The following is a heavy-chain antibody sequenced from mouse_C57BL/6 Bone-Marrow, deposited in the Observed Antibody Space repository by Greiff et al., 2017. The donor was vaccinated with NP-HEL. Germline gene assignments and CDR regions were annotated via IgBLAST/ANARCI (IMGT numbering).Heavy chain of an antibody. Sequence: VQLQQSGPELVKPGASVKLSCKASGYTFTSYDINWVKQRPGQGLEWIGWIYPRDGSTKYNEKFKGKATLTVDTSSSTAYMELHSLTSEDSAVYFCARKEGYGSSLPWFAYWGQGTLVTVSA. CDR2: IYPRDGST. V-gene: IGHV1-85*01. D-gene: IGHD1-1*01. CDR1: GYTFTSYD. J-gene: IGHJ3*01. CDR3: ARKEGYGSSLPWFAY.